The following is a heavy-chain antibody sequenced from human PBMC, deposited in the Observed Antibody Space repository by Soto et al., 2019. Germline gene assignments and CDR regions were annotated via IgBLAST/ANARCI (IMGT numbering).Heavy chain of an antibody. Sequence: GASVKVSCKASGYTFTSYDINWVRQAARQGLEWMGWMNPNSGNTGYAQKFQGRVTMTRNTSISTAYRELSSLRSEDTAVYYCARGDYFGSSGPLDIWGQGTMVTVSS. CDR2: MNPNSGNT. CDR3: ARGDYFGSSGPLDI. D-gene: IGHD3-10*01. CDR1: GYTFTSYD. V-gene: IGHV1-8*01. J-gene: IGHJ3*02.